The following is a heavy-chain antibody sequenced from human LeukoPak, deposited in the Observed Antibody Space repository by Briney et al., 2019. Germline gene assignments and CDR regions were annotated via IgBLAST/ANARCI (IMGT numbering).Heavy chain of an antibody. CDR1: GYSFTSYD. D-gene: IGHD1-26*01. J-gene: IGHJ6*02. V-gene: IGHV1-8*01. CDR3: ARPDSGSYGNHYYHGVGV. CDR2: MNPNSGHS. Sequence: ASVKVSCKASGYSFTSYDINWVRQAAGQGLEWMGWMNPNSGHSGYAQKFQGRFTMTRDTSTNTAYMEVISLRFEDTAVYYCARPDSGSYGNHYYHGVGVWGQGTTVTVSS.